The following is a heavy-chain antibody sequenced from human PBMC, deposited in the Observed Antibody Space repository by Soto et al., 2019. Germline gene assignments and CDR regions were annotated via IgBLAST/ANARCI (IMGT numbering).Heavy chain of an antibody. CDR2: IWYDGSKK. CDR1: GFTISSFG. V-gene: IGHV3-33*01. J-gene: IGHJ6*02. CDR3: ARDASYDSLWSGYYPSRNGMDV. Sequence: QVQVVESGGGVVQPGRSLRLSCAASGFTISSFGMHWVRQAPGKGLEWVSLIWYDGSKKSYGDSVKGRFTISRDNSRNTVYLQMNSLRADDTAVYYCARDASYDSLWSGYYPSRNGMDVWGQGTTVTVSS. D-gene: IGHD3-3*01.